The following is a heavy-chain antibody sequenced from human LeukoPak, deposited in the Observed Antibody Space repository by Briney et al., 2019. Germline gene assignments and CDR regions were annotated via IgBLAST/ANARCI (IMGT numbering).Heavy chain of an antibody. D-gene: IGHD5-12*01. CDR2: INPSGGST. CDR3: ARDLKWLPFDY. J-gene: IGHJ4*02. Sequence: ASVKVSCKASGYAFISYYMHWVRQAPGQGLEWMGIINPSGGSTSYAQKFQGRVTMTRDTSTSTVYMELSSLRSEDTAVYYCARDLKWLPFDYWGQGTLVTVSS. V-gene: IGHV1-46*01. CDR1: GYAFISYY.